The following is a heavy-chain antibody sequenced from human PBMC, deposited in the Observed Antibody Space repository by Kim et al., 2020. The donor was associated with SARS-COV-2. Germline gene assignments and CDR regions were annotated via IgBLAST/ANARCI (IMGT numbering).Heavy chain of an antibody. V-gene: IGHV4-34*01. Sequence: PSLTSRVTISVDPSKNQFSLKLSSVTAADTAVYYCAGSRGVPAAIHWFDPWGQGTLVTVSS. D-gene: IGHD2-2*02. CDR3: AGSRGVPAAIHWFDP. J-gene: IGHJ5*02.